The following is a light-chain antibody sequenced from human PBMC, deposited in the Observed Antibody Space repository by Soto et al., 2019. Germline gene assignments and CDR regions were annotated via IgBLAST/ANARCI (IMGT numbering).Light chain of an antibody. CDR1: QDIRSY. V-gene: IGKV1-39*01. J-gene: IGKJ1*01. Sequence: QMTQSPSSLSASVGDRVSITCRASQDIRSYLNWYQQKPGQARELLIYATSNLHIEAPPRFSASGSGTDFTLTISSLHPEDFATYYCQQGYSTQWTSGQGTNVEIK. CDR3: QQGYSTQWT. CDR2: ATS.